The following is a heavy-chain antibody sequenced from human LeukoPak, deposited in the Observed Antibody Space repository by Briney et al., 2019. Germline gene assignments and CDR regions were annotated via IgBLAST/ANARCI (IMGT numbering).Heavy chain of an antibody. D-gene: IGHD2-2*01. CDR1: GYTFSSHD. CDR3: ARVPVPAPRRGLYFDY. V-gene: IGHV1-8*01. J-gene: IGHJ4*02. CDR2: MNLNSGDT. Sequence: VASVKVSCKASGYTFSSHDIYWVRQAPGQGLEWMGWMNLNSGDTYYAQNFQGRFSITSDTSKSTTYMDLASLAPGDTAVYYCARVPVPAPRRGLYFDYWGQGTLITVSS.